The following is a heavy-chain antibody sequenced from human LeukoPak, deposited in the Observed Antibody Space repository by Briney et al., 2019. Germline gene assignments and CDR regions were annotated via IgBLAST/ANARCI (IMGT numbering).Heavy chain of an antibody. CDR1: GYTFTSYG. V-gene: IGHV1-18*01. Sequence: ASVKVSCKASGYTFTSYGISWVRQAPGQGLEWMGWISAYNGNTNYAQKLQGRVTMTTDTSTSTAYMELRSLRSDDTAVYYCASSGDLYSSGWYPTFDYWGQGTLVTVSS. CDR3: ASSGDLYSSGWYPTFDY. D-gene: IGHD6-19*01. J-gene: IGHJ4*02. CDR2: ISAYNGNT.